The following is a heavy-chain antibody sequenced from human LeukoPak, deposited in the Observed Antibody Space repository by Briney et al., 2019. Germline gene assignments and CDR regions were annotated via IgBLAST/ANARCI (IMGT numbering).Heavy chain of an antibody. V-gene: IGHV3-11*01. CDR1: GFTFSDYY. CDR2: ISGSGSTI. CDR3: ARARITMVRGPSASDY. J-gene: IGHJ4*02. D-gene: IGHD3-10*01. Sequence: GGSLRLSCAASGFTFSDYYMSWIRQAPGKGLEWVSYISGSGSTIYYADSVKGRFTISRDNAKNSLYLQMSSLRAEDTAVYYCARARITMVRGPSASDYWGQGTLVTVSS.